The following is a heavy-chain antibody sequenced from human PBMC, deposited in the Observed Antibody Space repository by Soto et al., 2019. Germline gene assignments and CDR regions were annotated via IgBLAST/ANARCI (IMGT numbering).Heavy chain of an antibody. Sequence: GGSLRLSCAASGFTFDDYAMHWVRQAPGKGLEWVSGISWNSGSIGYADSVKGRFTISRDNAKNSLYLQMNSLRAEDTALYYCAKDMGQLSLDAFDIWGQGTMVTVSS. J-gene: IGHJ3*02. CDR3: AKDMGQLSLDAFDI. D-gene: IGHD1-1*01. CDR2: ISWNSGSI. V-gene: IGHV3-9*01. CDR1: GFTFDDYA.